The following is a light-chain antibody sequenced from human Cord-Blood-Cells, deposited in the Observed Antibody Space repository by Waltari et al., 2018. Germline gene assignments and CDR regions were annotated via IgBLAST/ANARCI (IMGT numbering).Light chain of an antibody. CDR1: QSVRSSY. CDR3: QQYGSSLIT. J-gene: IGKJ5*01. Sequence: MVLTQSPGTLSLSPGERAPLSCRASQSVRSSYLAWYQQKPGQAPRPHIYGASSRATGIPDRFSGSGSGTDFTLTISRLEPEDFAVYYCQQYGSSLITFGQGTRLEIK. V-gene: IGKV3-20*01. CDR2: GAS.